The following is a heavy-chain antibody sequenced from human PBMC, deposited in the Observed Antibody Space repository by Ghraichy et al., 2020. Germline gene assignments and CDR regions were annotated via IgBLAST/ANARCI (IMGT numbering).Heavy chain of an antibody. Sequence: SETLSLTCTVSGGSISSSSYYWGWIRQPPGKGLEWIGSIYYSGSTYYNPSLKSRVTISVDTSKNQFSLKLSSVTAADTAVYYCARQGYENYYDSSGYPNWFDPWGQGTLVTVSS. V-gene: IGHV4-39*01. CDR1: GGSISSSSYY. D-gene: IGHD3-22*01. J-gene: IGHJ5*02. CDR2: IYYSGST. CDR3: ARQGYENYYDSSGYPNWFDP.